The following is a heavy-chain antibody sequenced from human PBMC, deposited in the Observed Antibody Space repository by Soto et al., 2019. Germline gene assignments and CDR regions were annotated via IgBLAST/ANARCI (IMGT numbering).Heavy chain of an antibody. CDR2: IIPTFGRT. Sequence: ASVKVSCKASGDTFSSYAISWVRQAPGKGLEWMGKIIPTFGRTNYAQKFQGRLTISADDSTSTAYMELSSLLSEDTAVYYCARDPLSSFDMDVWGQGTTVTVSS. J-gene: IGHJ6*02. CDR1: GDTFSSYA. V-gene: IGHV1-69*13. D-gene: IGHD3-10*02. CDR3: ARDPLSSFDMDV.